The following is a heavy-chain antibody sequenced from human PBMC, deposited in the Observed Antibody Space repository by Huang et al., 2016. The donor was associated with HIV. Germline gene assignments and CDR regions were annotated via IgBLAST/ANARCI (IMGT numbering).Heavy chain of an antibody. Sequence: QVQLVESGGGVVQPGGSLRLSCAASGFTFATYGMHWVRQAPGKGLYWVAFIRADATDKYYADSVKGRFTAARDNSKNTLFLHMNSLRPEDTALYYCAKIPPLHANLATSGPGPVDYWGQGTLVTVSS. D-gene: IGHD6-13*01. CDR1: GFTFATYG. CDR3: AKIPPLHANLATSGPGPVDY. CDR2: IRADATDK. V-gene: IGHV3-30*02. J-gene: IGHJ4*02.